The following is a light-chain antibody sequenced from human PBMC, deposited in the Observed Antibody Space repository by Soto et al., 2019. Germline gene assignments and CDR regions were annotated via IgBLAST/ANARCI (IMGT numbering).Light chain of an antibody. CDR3: SSYAGSNGPVV. V-gene: IGLV2-8*01. CDR1: SSDVGAYNY. CDR2: EVS. J-gene: IGLJ2*01. Sequence: QSVLTQPPSASGSPGQSVTISCTGTSSDVGAYNYVSWYQQHPGKVPKLMIYEVSKRPSGVPDRFSGSKSGNTASLTVSGLQAEDEADYYCSSYAGSNGPVVFGGGTKLTVL.